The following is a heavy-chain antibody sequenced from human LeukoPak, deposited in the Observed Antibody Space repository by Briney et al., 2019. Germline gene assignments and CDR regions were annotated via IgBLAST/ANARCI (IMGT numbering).Heavy chain of an antibody. CDR3: ATPSYYYDSSGYYYFDY. CDR1: GVSISSSSYY. Sequence: SETLSLTCTVSGVSISSSSYYWGWIRQPPGKGLEWIGSIYYSGSTYYNPSLKSRVTISVDTSKNQFSLKLSSVTAADTAVYYCATPSYYYDSSGYYYFDYWGQGTLVTVSS. CDR2: IYYSGST. J-gene: IGHJ4*02. V-gene: IGHV4-39*01. D-gene: IGHD3-22*01.